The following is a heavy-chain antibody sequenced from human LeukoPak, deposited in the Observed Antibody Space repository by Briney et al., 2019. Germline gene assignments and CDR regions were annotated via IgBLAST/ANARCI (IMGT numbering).Heavy chain of an antibody. CDR1: GFTVSTKY. CDR3: ATTIPYGSRRQRPGKYYFDY. J-gene: IGHJ4*02. CDR2: IYAGGST. D-gene: IGHD3-10*01. V-gene: IGHV3-53*01. Sequence: GGSLRLSCAASGFTVSTKYMSWVRQAPGKGLERVSTIYAGGSTYYADSVKGRFTISRDSSKNTLYFQMNSLRAEDTAVYYCATTIPYGSRRQRPGKYYFDYWGQGTLVTVSS.